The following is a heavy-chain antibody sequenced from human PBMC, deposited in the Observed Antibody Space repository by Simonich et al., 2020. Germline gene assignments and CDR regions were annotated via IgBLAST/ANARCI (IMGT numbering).Heavy chain of an antibody. CDR1: GYTFTGYY. CDR3: ARDGGNCSGGSCCWYFDL. J-gene: IGHJ2*01. CDR2: INPNRGGT. D-gene: IGHD2-15*01. V-gene: IGHV1-2*06. Sequence: QVQLVQSGAEVKKPGASVKVSCKASGYTFTGYYMHWVRQAPGQGLEWMGRINPNRGGTNYAQKFQGRVTMTRDTSISTAYMELSRLGSDDTAVYYCARDGGNCSGGSCCWYFDLWGRGTLVTVSS.